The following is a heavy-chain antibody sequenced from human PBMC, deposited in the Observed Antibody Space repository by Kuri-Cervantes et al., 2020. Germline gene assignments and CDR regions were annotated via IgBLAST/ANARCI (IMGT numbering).Heavy chain of an antibody. V-gene: IGHV3-23*01. D-gene: IGHD3-3*01. CDR3: ATRLYYDFWSGYYTGLDYFDY. Sequence: GGSLRLSCAASGFTFSNYAMSWVRQAPGKGLEWVSAISGSGGSTYYADSVKGRFTISRDNSKNTLYLQMNSLRAEDTAVYYCATRLYYDFWSGYYTGLDYFDYWGQGTLVTVSS. CDR2: ISGSGGST. CDR1: GFTFSNYA. J-gene: IGHJ4*02.